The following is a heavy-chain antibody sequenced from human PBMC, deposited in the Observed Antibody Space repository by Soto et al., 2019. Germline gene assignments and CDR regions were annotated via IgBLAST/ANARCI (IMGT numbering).Heavy chain of an antibody. CDR1: GYTLTELS. Sequence: ASVKVSCKVSGYTLTELSMHWVRQAPGKGLEWMGGFDPEDGETIYAQKFQGRVTMTEDTSTDTAYMELSSLRSEDTAVYYCATFSDYYDSSGYYSFDPWGQGTLVTVSS. CDR2: FDPEDGET. CDR3: ATFSDYYDSSGYYSFDP. D-gene: IGHD3-22*01. J-gene: IGHJ5*02. V-gene: IGHV1-24*01.